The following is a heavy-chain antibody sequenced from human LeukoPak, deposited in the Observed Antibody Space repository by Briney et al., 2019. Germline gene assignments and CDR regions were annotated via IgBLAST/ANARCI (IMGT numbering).Heavy chain of an antibody. CDR2: ISWNSGSI. Sequence: GGSLRLSCAASGFTFDDYAMHWVRQAPGKGLEWVSGISWNSGSIGYADSVKGRFTISRDNSKNTLYLQMNSLRAEDTAVYYCAKDGSGYGYFDYWGQGTLVTVSS. J-gene: IGHJ4*02. D-gene: IGHD3-22*01. CDR3: AKDGSGYGYFDY. CDR1: GFTFDDYA. V-gene: IGHV3-9*01.